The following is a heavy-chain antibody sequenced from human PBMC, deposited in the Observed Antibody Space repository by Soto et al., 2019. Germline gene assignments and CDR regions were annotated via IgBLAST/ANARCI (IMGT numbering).Heavy chain of an antibody. CDR2: ISAYNGNT. CDR1: GYTFTSYG. Sequence: ASVKVSCKASGYTFTSYGISWVRQAPGQGLEWMGWISAYNGNTNYAQKLQGRVTMTTDTSTSTAYMELRSLRSDDTAVYYCASAGVAVAGTFGANDAFDIWGQGTMVTVSS. J-gene: IGHJ3*02. V-gene: IGHV1-18*01. CDR3: ASAGVAVAGTFGANDAFDI. D-gene: IGHD6-19*01.